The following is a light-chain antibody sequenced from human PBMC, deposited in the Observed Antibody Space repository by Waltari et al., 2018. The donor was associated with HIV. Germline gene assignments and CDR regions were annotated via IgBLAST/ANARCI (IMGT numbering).Light chain of an antibody. J-gene: IGLJ2*01. CDR2: EGS. V-gene: IGLV2-23*01. CDR1: SSDVGIYNL. Sequence: QSALTQPASVSGSPGQSITISCTGTSSDVGIYNLVPWYQHYPGKAPKLMIYEGSKRPSGVSNRFSGSKSGNTASLTISGLQTEDEADYYCCSYAGSFVVFGGGTKLTVL. CDR3: CSYAGSFVV.